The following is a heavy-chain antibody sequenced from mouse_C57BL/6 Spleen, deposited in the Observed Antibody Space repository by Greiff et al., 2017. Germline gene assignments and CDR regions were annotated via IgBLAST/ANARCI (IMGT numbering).Heavy chain of an antibody. CDR2: INPYNGGT. V-gene: IGHV1-19*01. CDR1: GYTFTDYY. J-gene: IGHJ3*01. D-gene: IGHD2-12*01. CDR3: AREGARYLFAY. Sequence: EVQLQQSGPVLVKPGASVKMSCKASGYTFTDYYMNWVKQSNGKSLEWIGVINPYNGGTSYNQKFKGKATLTVDKSSSTAYMELNSLTSEDSAVYYCAREGARYLFAYWGQGTLVTVSA.